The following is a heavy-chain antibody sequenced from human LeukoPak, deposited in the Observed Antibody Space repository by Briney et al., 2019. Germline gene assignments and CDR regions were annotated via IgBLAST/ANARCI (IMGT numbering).Heavy chain of an antibody. D-gene: IGHD3-22*01. Sequence: SETLSLTCAVSGGSISSSSYYWGWIRQPPGKGLEWIGSIYYSGNTYYNPSLKSRVTISVDTSKNQFSLKMSSVTAADTAVYYCARGLHYYDSSGYGGPDAFDIWGQGTMVTVSS. V-gene: IGHV4-39*01. J-gene: IGHJ3*02. CDR1: GGSISSSSYY. CDR2: IYYSGNT. CDR3: ARGLHYYDSSGYGGPDAFDI.